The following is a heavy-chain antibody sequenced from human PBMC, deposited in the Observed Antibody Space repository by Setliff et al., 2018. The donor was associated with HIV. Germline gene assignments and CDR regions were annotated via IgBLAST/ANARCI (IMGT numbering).Heavy chain of an antibody. CDR1: GDSVSSRSYY. CDR3: AQLGMVDDFDY. J-gene: IGHJ4*02. D-gene: IGHD1-1*01. Sequence: SETLSLTCTVSGDSVSSRSYYWSWIRQPPGKGLEWIGYIYYSGSTNYNPSLKSRVTISVDTSKNHFSLKLRSVTAADAAVYYCAQLGMVDDFDYWGQGTLVPSPQ. V-gene: IGHV4-61*03. CDR2: IYYSGST.